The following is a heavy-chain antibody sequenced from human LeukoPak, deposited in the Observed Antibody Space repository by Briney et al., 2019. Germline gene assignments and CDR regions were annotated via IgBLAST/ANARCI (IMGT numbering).Heavy chain of an antibody. CDR1: GGSISSYY. J-gene: IGHJ3*02. D-gene: IGHD3-22*01. CDR3: ARCLNYYDIIGYRPVGGAFDI. V-gene: IGHV4-59*01. Sequence: SETLSLTCTVSGGSISSYYWSWIRQPPGKGLEWIGYIYYSGSTNYNPSLKSRVTISVDTTKKQSSLKLSAVDAADTAVYYCARCLNYYDIIGYRPVGGAFDIWGQGTMVTVSS. CDR2: IYYSGST.